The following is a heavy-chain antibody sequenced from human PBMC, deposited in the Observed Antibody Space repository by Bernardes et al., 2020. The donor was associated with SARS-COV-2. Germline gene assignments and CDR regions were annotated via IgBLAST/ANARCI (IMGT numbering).Heavy chain of an antibody. CDR1: GYTLTALS. CDR2: FDPEDGET. D-gene: IGHD3-3*01. V-gene: IGHV1-24*01. Sequence: ASVKVSCKVSGYTLTALSMHWVRQAPGQGLEWMGGFDPEDGETIYAQKFQGRVTMTEDTSTDTAYMELSSLRSEDTAVYYCATAPPIFGVVRNYYYYYGMDVWGQGTTVTVSS. J-gene: IGHJ6*02. CDR3: ATAPPIFGVVRNYYYYYGMDV.